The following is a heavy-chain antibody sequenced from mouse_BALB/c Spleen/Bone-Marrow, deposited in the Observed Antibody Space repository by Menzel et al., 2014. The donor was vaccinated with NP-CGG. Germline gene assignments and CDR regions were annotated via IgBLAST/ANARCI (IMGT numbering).Heavy chain of an antibody. CDR3: TRDNGSLVH. V-gene: IGHV5-6-4*01. CDR1: GFTFSSYT. D-gene: IGHD1-2*01. CDR2: ITSGGSYT. Sequence: VQLVEAGGSLVKSGGALKLSCAASGFTFSSYTMSWVRQTPEKRLEWVAAITSGGSYTYYPDSVKGRFTISRDNAKNSLYLQMSSLKFEDTAMYYCTRDNGSLVHWRPGSTLTPSS. J-gene: IGHJ2*01.